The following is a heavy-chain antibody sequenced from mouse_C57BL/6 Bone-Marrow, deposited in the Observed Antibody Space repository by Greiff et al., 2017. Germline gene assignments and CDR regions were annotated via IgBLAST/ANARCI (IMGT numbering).Heavy chain of an antibody. CDR1: GYTFTSYG. J-gene: IGHJ4*01. Sequence: QVQLKQSGAELARPGASVKLSCKASGYTFTSYGISWVKQRTGQGLEWIGEIYPRSGNTYYNEKFKGKATLTADKSSSTAYMELRSLTSEDSAVYFFGGGLGRYYAMDYWGQGTSVTVSS. CDR3: GGGLGRYYAMDY. CDR2: IYPRSGNT. D-gene: IGHD4-1*01. V-gene: IGHV1-81*01.